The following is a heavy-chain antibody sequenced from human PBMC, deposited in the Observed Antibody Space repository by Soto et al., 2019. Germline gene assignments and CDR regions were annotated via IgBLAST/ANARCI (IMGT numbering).Heavy chain of an antibody. V-gene: IGHV3-23*01. J-gene: IGHJ3*02. D-gene: IGHD2-8*01. CDR1: EFTFSNYA. Sequence: PGGSLRLSCAASEFTFSNYAMSWVRQAPGKGLEWVSAISYGGGTTYYADSVKGRFTISRDNSKNTLYLQMNSLRAEDTAVYYCARDRCTNGVCYTSFAFDIWGQGKMVTVSS. CDR2: ISYGGGTT. CDR3: ARDRCTNGVCYTSFAFDI.